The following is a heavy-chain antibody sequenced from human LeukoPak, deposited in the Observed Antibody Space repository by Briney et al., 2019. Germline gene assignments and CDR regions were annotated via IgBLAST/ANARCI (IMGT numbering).Heavy chain of an antibody. CDR3: ASGFYDSSGSGLPDSNFDY. J-gene: IGHJ4*02. V-gene: IGHV1-69*04. CDR1: GGTFSSYA. D-gene: IGHD3-22*01. Sequence: SVKVSCKASGGTFSSYAISWVRQAPGQGLEWMGRIIPILGIANYAQKFQGRVTITADKSTSTAYMELSSLRSEDTAVYYCASGFYDSSGSGLPDSNFDYWGQGTLVTVSS. CDR2: IIPILGIA.